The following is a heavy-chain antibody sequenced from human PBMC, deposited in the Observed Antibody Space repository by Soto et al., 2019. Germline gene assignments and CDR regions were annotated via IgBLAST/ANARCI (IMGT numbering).Heavy chain of an antibody. D-gene: IGHD6-19*01. V-gene: IGHV3-7*01. Sequence: GGSLRLSCAASGFTFSSYWMSWVRQAPGKGLEWVANIKQDGSEKYYVDSVKGRFTISRDNAKNSLYLQMNSLRAEDAAVYYCGRVAFGYSRGWNEGDSFDIWGQGTMVTVSS. J-gene: IGHJ3*02. CDR3: GRVAFGYSRGWNEGDSFDI. CDR1: GFTFSSYW. CDR2: IKQDGSEK.